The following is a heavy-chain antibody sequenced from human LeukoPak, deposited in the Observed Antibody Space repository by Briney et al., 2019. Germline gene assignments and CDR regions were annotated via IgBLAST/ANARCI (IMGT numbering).Heavy chain of an antibody. CDR3: AARDYGDYPYYFDY. V-gene: IGHV1-2*06. D-gene: IGHD4-17*01. CDR2: INPNSGGT. Sequence: ASVKVSCKASVHTFTGYYMHWLRQAPGQGLEWMGRINPNSGGTNYAQKFQGRVTMTRDTSISTAYMELSRLRSDDTAVYYCAARDYGDYPYYFDYWGQGTLVTVSS. CDR1: VHTFTGYY. J-gene: IGHJ4*02.